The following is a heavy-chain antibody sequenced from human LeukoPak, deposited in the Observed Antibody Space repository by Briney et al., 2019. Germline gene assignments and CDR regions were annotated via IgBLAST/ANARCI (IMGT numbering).Heavy chain of an antibody. D-gene: IGHD3-22*01. J-gene: IGHJ4*02. Sequence: GGSLRLSCAASGFTFSSYAMHWVRQAPGKGLEWVAFIRYDGSNKYYADSVKGRFTISRDNSKNTLYLQMNSLRAEDTAVYYCAKDDNYYDSSGYSDLAIDYWGQGTLVTVSS. CDR2: IRYDGSNK. CDR3: AKDDNYYDSSGYSDLAIDY. V-gene: IGHV3-30*02. CDR1: GFTFSSYA.